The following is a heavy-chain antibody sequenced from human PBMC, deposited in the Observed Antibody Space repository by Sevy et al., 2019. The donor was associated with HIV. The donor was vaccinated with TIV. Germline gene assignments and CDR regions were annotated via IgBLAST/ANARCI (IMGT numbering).Heavy chain of an antibody. D-gene: IGHD6-19*01. CDR1: GGTFSSYA. CDR2: IIPIFGTA. V-gene: IGHV1-69*13. CDR3: AKSLTVAGTYYYGMDV. Sequence: ASVKVSCKASGGTFSSYAISWVRQAPGQGLESMGGIIPIFGTANYAQKFQGRVTITADESTSTAYMELSSLRSEDTAVYYCAKSLTVAGTYYYGMDVWGQGTTVTVSS. J-gene: IGHJ6*02.